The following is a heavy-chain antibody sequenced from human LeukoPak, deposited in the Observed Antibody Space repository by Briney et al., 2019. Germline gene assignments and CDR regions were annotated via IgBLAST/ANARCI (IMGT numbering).Heavy chain of an antibody. Sequence: GGSLSLSCAASGFTFSSYSKNWVRHAPATGLERVSSISSSSSFLYYAGSVKGRFTISRDNAKNSLYLQVDRVRAEDTAVYYCARGGYSYVYGYFDYWGQGTLVTVSS. D-gene: IGHD5-18*01. CDR1: GFTFSSYS. CDR2: ISSSSSFL. J-gene: IGHJ4*02. V-gene: IGHV3-21*06. CDR3: ARGGYSYVYGYFDY.